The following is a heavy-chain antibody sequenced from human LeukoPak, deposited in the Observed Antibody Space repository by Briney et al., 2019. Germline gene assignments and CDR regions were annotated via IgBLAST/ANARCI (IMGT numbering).Heavy chain of an antibody. CDR2: INPSGGST. V-gene: IGHV1-46*01. CDR1: GYTFTSYY. Sequence: ASVKLSCKASGYTFTSYYMHWVRQPPGQGLEWMGIINPSGGSTSYAQKFQGRVTITRDTSTSTVYLELRSLRSEDAAVYYCARERGSRITMVRGVMGYWGQGTLVTVSS. D-gene: IGHD3-10*01. CDR3: ARERGSRITMVRGVMGY. J-gene: IGHJ4*02.